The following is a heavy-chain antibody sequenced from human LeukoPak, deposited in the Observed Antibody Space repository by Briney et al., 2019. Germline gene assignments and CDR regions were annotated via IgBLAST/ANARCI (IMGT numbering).Heavy chain of an antibody. J-gene: IGHJ5*02. D-gene: IGHD3-22*01. CDR1: GYTFTSYD. CDR3: ARGLYYHSNHNWFGP. V-gene: IGHV1-8*01. Sequence: SVKVSCKASGYTFTSYDINWGRQATGQGLEWMGWMNPNSGNTGYAQKFQGRVTMTRNTSISTAYMELSRLRSEDTAVYYCARGLYYHSNHNWFGPWRKGNLVTVSS. CDR2: MNPNSGNT.